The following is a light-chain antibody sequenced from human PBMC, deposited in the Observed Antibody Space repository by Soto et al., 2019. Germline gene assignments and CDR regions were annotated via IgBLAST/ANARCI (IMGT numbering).Light chain of an antibody. CDR1: SSNIGSNY. V-gene: IGLV1-47*01. CDR3: AGWDDSLSGVV. CDR2: RNN. Sequence: QSVLTQPPSASGTPGQRVTISCSGSSSNIGSNYVYWYQQVPGTAPKLLIYRNNQRPSGVPDRFSGSKSGTSASLAISGLRSEDEADYYCAGWDDSLSGVVFGGGTKPPS. J-gene: IGLJ2*01.